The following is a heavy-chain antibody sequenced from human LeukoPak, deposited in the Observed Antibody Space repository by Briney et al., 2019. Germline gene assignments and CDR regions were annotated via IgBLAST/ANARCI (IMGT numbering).Heavy chain of an antibody. CDR2: ISYDGSNK. D-gene: IGHD6-19*01. CDR3: ARGSRSSSGWGFDY. CDR1: GFSFSTKT. V-gene: IGHV3-30*04. Sequence: GGSLRLSCAASGFSFSTKTMNWVRQAPGKGLEWVAVISYDGSNKYYADSVKGRFTISRDNSKNTLYLQMNSLRAEDTAVYYCARGSRSSSGWGFDYWGQGTLVTVSS. J-gene: IGHJ4*02.